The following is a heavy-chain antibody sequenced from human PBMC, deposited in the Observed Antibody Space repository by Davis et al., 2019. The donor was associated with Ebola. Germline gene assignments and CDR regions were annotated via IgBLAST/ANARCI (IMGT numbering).Heavy chain of an antibody. Sequence: GGSLRLSCAASGFTFSNYAMHWVRQAPGKGLDWVAVISYDGRNKYYTDSVKGRFTISRDNAKNSLYLQMNSLRAEDTALYYCAKDITYSSSWYGDFDYWGQGTLVTVSS. CDR1: GFTFSNYA. V-gene: IGHV3-30*18. CDR3: AKDITYSSSWYGDFDY. CDR2: ISYDGRNK. D-gene: IGHD6-13*01. J-gene: IGHJ4*02.